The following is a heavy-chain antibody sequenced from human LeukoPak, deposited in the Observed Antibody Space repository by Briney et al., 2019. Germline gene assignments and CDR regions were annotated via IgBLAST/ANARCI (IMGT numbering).Heavy chain of an antibody. Sequence: GGSLRLSCAASGFTFSSYGMHWVRQAPGKGLEWVAFIRYDGSSKYYADSVKGRFTISRDNSKNTLYLQMNSLRAEDTAVYYCAKDVAYYYDSSGYYLDYWGQGTLVTVSP. CDR1: GFTFSSYG. CDR3: AKDVAYYYDSSGYYLDY. J-gene: IGHJ4*02. CDR2: IRYDGSSK. D-gene: IGHD3-22*01. V-gene: IGHV3-30*02.